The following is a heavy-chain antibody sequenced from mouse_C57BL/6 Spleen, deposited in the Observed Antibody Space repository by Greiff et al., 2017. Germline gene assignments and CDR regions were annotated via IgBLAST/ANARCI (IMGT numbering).Heavy chain of an antibody. D-gene: IGHD2-4*01. V-gene: IGHV1-72*01. CDR3: ARSSPDYDANYYAMDY. CDR1: GYTFTSYW. Sequence: VKLQQPGAELVKPGASVKLSCKASGYTFTSYWMHWVKQRPGRGLEWIGRIDPNSGGTKYTEKFKRKATLTVDKPSSTAYMQLSSLTSEDSAVYYCARSSPDYDANYYAMDYWGQGTSVTVSS. J-gene: IGHJ4*01. CDR2: IDPNSGGT.